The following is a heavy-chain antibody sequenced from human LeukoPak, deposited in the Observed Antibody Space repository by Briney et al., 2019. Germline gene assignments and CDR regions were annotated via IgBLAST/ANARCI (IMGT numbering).Heavy chain of an antibody. CDR3: ARQPPQYYGMDV. D-gene: IGHD1-14*01. CDR2: IYTSGST. Sequence: NLSETLSLTCTVSGGSFSNYYWSWIRQPAGKGLEWIGRIYTSGSTNYNPSVKRRVTMSVDTSNNQFSLKLTSVTAADTAVYYRARQPPQYYGMDVWGQGTTVTVSS. V-gene: IGHV4-4*07. J-gene: IGHJ6*02. CDR1: GGSFSNYY.